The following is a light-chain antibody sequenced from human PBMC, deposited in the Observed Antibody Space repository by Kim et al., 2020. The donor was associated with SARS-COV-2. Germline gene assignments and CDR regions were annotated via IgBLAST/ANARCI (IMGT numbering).Light chain of an antibody. Sequence: LTQPRSVSGSPGQSVTISCTGTSSDVGGYNYVSWYQQHPGKAPKLMIYDVNKRPSGVPDRFSGSKSGNTASLTISGLQAEDEANYYCCSYAGSYTLVFGGGTQLTVL. J-gene: IGLJ2*01. CDR2: DVN. V-gene: IGLV2-11*01. CDR3: CSYAGSYTLV. CDR1: SSDVGGYNY.